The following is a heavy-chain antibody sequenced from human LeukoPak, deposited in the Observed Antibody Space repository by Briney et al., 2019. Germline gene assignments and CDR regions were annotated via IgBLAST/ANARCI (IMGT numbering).Heavy chain of an antibody. J-gene: IGHJ6*02. D-gene: IGHD2-2*01. CDR3: ASHESTSSSDYYYYYGMDV. V-gene: IGHV5-51*01. CDR2: IYYGYYDT. CDR1: GYSFTSYW. Sequence: KAGESLKISCKGSGYSFTSYWIGWGRQVPGKGLGGVGIIYYGYYDTRYSPSFQGQVTISVDKSISTAYKQWSSLKASDTAMDYCASHESTSSSDYYYYYGMDVWGQGTTVTVSS.